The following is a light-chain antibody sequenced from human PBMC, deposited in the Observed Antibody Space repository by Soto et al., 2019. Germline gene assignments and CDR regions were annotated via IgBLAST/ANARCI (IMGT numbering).Light chain of an antibody. CDR2: EVN. V-gene: IGLV2-8*01. Sequence: QSALTQPPSASGSPGQSVTISCTGTSRDVGAFNYVSWYQQHPGKAPKLMISEVNKRPSGVPHRLSGSKSANTASLTVSGLQAEDAADYYCSSYAGSNNVVFGGGTKLTVL. CDR1: SRDVGAFNY. CDR3: SSYAGSNNVV. J-gene: IGLJ3*02.